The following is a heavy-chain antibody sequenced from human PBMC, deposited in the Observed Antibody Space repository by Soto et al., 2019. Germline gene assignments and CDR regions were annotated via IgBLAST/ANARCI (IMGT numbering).Heavy chain of an antibody. Sequence: QVQLVQSGAEAKKPGASVTVSCKASGYTFTSSYIHWVRQAPGQGLEWMGLINPSSGITSYAEKFQGRVTMTRDTSTSTVYMELSSLGSEDTAVYYCARDHDYYDNRGPVFVSVGGAFDIWGQGTMVTVSS. V-gene: IGHV1-46*03. CDR2: INPSSGIT. CDR1: GYTFTSSY. J-gene: IGHJ3*02. CDR3: ARDHDYYDNRGPVFVSVGGAFDI. D-gene: IGHD3-22*01.